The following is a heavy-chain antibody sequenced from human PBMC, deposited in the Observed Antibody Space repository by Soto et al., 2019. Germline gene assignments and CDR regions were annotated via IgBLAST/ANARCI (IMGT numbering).Heavy chain of an antibody. V-gene: IGHV5-51*01. CDR1: GYSFTSYW. Sequence: CKGSGYSFTSYWIGWVRQMPGKGLEWMGIIYPGDSDTRYSPSFQGQVTISADKSISTAYLQLDSVTPDDTAVYYCARLIGNSWLDYWGQGTLVTVSS. D-gene: IGHD6-13*01. CDR2: IYPGDSDT. CDR3: ARLIGNSWLDY. J-gene: IGHJ4*02.